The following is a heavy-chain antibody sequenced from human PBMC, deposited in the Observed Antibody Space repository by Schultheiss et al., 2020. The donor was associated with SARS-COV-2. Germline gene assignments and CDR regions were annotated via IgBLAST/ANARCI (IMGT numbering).Heavy chain of an antibody. D-gene: IGHD6-13*01. CDR3: ARSIAAAVNWFDP. J-gene: IGHJ5*02. Sequence: GGSLRLSCAASGFTFSSYWMHWVRQAPGKGLVWVSVIYSGGSTYYADSVKGRFTISRDNSKNTLYLQMNSLRAEDTAVYYCARSIAAAVNWFDPWGQGTLVTVSS. CDR1: GFTFSSYW. V-gene: IGHV3-66*01. CDR2: IYSGGST.